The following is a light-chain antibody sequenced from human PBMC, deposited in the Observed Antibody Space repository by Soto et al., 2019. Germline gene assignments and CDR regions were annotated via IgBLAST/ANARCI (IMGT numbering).Light chain of an antibody. CDR1: QSISSW. Sequence: DIQRTPSPSTLSASVGDRVTITGRASQSISSWLAWYQQKPGKDPKLLIYKASSLESGVPSRFSGSGSGTEFTLTISSLQPEEFATDYCKQYNSYSTVGKGTKVEIK. J-gene: IGKJ1*01. CDR3: KQYNSYST. V-gene: IGKV1-5*03. CDR2: KAS.